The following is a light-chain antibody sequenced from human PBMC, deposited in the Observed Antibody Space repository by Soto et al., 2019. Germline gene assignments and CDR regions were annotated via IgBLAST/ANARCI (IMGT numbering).Light chain of an antibody. V-gene: IGLV1-44*01. CDR3: AAWDDSLNGVL. Sequence: QSALTQPPSASGTPGQRVTISCSGSRSNVASNTVNWYQQLPGTAPRVLIYSNNQRPSGVPGRFSGSKSGTSASLAINGLRSEDEGDYYCAAWDDSLNGVLFGGGTKLTVL. CDR1: RSNVASNT. J-gene: IGLJ3*02. CDR2: SNN.